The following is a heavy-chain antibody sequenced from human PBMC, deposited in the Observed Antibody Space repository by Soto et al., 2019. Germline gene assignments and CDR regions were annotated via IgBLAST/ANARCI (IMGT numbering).Heavy chain of an antibody. CDR2: IYYSGST. V-gene: IGHV4-39*01. D-gene: IGHD3-10*01. CDR1: GGSISSSSYY. Sequence: QLQLQESGPGLVKPSETLSLTCTVSGGSISSSSYYWGWIRQPPGKGLEWIGSIYYSGSTYYNPSLKSRVPXXVXTXXNQFSLKLSSVTAADTAVYYCARQRGSYYPNRLDYWGQGTLVTVSS. CDR3: ARQRGSYYPNRLDY. J-gene: IGHJ4*02.